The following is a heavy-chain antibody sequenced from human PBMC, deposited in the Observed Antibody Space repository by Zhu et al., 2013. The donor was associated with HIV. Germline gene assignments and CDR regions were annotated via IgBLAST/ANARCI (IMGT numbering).Heavy chain of an antibody. D-gene: IGHD2-21*01. CDR3: TSVVIAMDFDY. V-gene: IGHV3-49*02. Sequence: FTISRDDSKSIAYLQMNSLKTEDTAVYYCTSVVIAMDFDYWGQGTLVTVSS. J-gene: IGHJ4*02.